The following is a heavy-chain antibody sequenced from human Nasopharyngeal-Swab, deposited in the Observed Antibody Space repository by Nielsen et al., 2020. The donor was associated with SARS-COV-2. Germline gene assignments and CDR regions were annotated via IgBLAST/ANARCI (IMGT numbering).Heavy chain of an antibody. CDR1: GFTFSSYA. J-gene: IGHJ6*02. CDR3: ARTARMGYSYGLYYYYGMDV. D-gene: IGHD5-18*01. CDR2: ISGSGGST. V-gene: IGHV3-23*01. Sequence: GESLKISCAASGFTFSSYAMSWVRQAPGKGLEWVSAISGSGGSTYYADSVKGRFTISRDNSKNSLYLQMNSLRAEDTAVYYCARTARMGYSYGLYYYYGMDVWGQGTTVTVSS.